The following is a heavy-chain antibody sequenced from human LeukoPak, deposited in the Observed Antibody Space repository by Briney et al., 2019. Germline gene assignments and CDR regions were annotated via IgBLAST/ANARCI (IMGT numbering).Heavy chain of an antibody. D-gene: IGHD6-19*01. J-gene: IGHJ2*01. CDR3: AKVWSSGWDYWYFDL. CDR1: GFTFSSYA. CDR2: ISGSGANT. V-gene: IGHV3-23*01. Sequence: GGSLRLSCAASGFTFSSYAMSWVRQAPGKGLEWVSTISGSGANTYYADSVKGRFTISRDNSKNTLYLQMNSLRAEDTAVYYCAKVWSSGWDYWYFDLWGRGTLVTVSS.